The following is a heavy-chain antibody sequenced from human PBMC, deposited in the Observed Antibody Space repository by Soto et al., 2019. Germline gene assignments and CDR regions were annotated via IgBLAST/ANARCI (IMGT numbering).Heavy chain of an antibody. J-gene: IGHJ6*03. D-gene: IGHD5-12*01. CDR1: GFTFSSYA. Sequence: EVQLLESGGGLVQPGGSLRLSCAASGFTFSSYAMSWVRQAPGKGLEWVSAISGSGGSTYYADSVKGRFTISRDNSKNTLYLQMNSLRAEDTAVYYCAKSAQRKIVATTDYYYYYMDVWGKGTTVTVSS. CDR2: ISGSGGST. CDR3: AKSAQRKIVATTDYYYYYMDV. V-gene: IGHV3-23*01.